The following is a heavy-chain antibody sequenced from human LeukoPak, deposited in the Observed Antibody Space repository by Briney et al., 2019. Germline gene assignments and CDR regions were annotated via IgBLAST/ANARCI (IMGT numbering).Heavy chain of an antibody. CDR3: ARDRLYGLDV. V-gene: IGHV3-74*01. CDR2: IVGDGTST. CDR1: DLTFSNSW. Sequence: GGSLRLSCAASDLTFSNSWMHWVRQAPGKGLVWVSRIVGDGTSTSYADSVKGRFTISRDNAKNTVYLQMNSLRAEDTAVYYYARDRLYGLDVWGQGTTVTVSS. J-gene: IGHJ6*02.